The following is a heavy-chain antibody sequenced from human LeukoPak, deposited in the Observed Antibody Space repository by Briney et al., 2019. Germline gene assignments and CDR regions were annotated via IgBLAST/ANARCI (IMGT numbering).Heavy chain of an antibody. D-gene: IGHD5-18*01. CDR2: IYYSGST. Sequence: PSETLSLTCTVSGGSISSYYWSWIRQPPGKGLEWIGYIYYSGSTNYNPSLKSRVTISVDTSKNQFSLKLSSVTAADTAVYYCAILSRYSYGYADYWGQGTLVTVSS. V-gene: IGHV4-59*01. CDR1: GGSISSYY. J-gene: IGHJ4*02. CDR3: AILSRYSYGYADY.